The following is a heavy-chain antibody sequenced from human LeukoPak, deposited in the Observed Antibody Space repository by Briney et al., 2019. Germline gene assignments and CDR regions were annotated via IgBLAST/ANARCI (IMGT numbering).Heavy chain of an antibody. CDR2: ISSSSSYI. J-gene: IGHJ3*02. Sequence: GGSLRLSCAASGFTFSSYSMNWVRQAPGKGLEWVSSISSSSSYIYYADSVKGRFTISRDNAKNSPYLQMNSLRAEDTAVYYCARAPSFSRRLAYSSSYSAFDIWGQGTMVTVSS. D-gene: IGHD6-13*01. CDR3: ARAPSFSRRLAYSSSYSAFDI. CDR1: GFTFSSYS. V-gene: IGHV3-21*01.